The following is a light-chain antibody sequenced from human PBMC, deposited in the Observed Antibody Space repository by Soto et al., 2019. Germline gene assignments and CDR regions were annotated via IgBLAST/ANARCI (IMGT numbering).Light chain of an antibody. V-gene: IGKV4-1*01. CDR3: QQDYTSPRT. Sequence: DIQMTPSPSTLSASVGDRVIITCRASQSISGWLAWYQQKPGQPPKLLIYWASTREFGVPDRFSGSGSGTDFTLTISSLQAGDVGVYYCQQDYTSPRTFGHGTKVDI. CDR1: QSISGW. CDR2: WAS. J-gene: IGKJ1*01.